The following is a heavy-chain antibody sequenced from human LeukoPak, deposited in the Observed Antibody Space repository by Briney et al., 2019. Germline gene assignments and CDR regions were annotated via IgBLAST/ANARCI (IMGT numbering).Heavy chain of an antibody. Sequence: ASVKVSCKASGYTFTSYGISWVRQAPGQGLEWMGWISAYNGNTKYAQKLQGRVTMTTDTSTSTAYMELRSLRSDDTAVYYCARDVQQWLVGWFDPWGQGTLVTASS. CDR2: ISAYNGNT. CDR1: GYTFTSYG. D-gene: IGHD6-19*01. CDR3: ARDVQQWLVGWFDP. J-gene: IGHJ5*02. V-gene: IGHV1-18*01.